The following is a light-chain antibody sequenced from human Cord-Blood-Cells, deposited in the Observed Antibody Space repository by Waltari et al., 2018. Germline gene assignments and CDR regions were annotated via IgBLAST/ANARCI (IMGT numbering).Light chain of an antibody. J-gene: IGLJ1*01. CDR2: DVS. Sequence: QSALTQPASVSGSPGQSITISCTGTSSDVGGYNYVSWYQQHPGKAPKLMIYDVSKRPSVVSNRFSGSKSGNTASLTISGLQAEDEADYYCSSYTSSSTSLYVFGTGTKVTVL. CDR1: SSDVGGYNY. V-gene: IGLV2-14*01. CDR3: SSYTSSSTSLYV.